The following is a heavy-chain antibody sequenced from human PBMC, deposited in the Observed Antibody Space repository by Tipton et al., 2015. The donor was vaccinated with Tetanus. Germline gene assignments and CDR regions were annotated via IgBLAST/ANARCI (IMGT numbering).Heavy chain of an antibody. Sequence: GLVKPSETLSLTCTVSGASISGSRNFWGWIRQTPARGLEWIGSVDYTGHTYHNPSLRSRVSLSVDVSKNQFSLRVSSVTAADTALYFCARGSHVGAPVVNCFDRWGLGTLVTVSS. V-gene: IGHV4-39*01. J-gene: IGHJ4*02. D-gene: IGHD2-21*01. CDR3: ARGSHVGAPVVNCFDR. CDR2: VDYTGHT. CDR1: GASISGSRNF.